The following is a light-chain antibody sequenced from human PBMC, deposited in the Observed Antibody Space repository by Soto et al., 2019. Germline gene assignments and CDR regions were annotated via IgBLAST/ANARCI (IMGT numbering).Light chain of an antibody. J-gene: IGKJ4*01. Sequence: IVMTQSPLSLPVTPGEPASISCRSSQSLLHGNGYNYLDWYLQTPGQSPQLLIYLGSNRASGVPDRFTGSGSGTDFTLKISRVEAEDVGVYYCMQALQTPLTFGGGTKVEIK. V-gene: IGKV2-28*01. CDR3: MQALQTPLT. CDR2: LGS. CDR1: QSLLHGNGYNY.